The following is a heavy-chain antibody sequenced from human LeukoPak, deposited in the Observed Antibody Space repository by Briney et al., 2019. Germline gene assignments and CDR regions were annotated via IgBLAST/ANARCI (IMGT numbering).Heavy chain of an antibody. CDR1: GGSISSSSYY. D-gene: IGHD6-13*01. V-gene: IGHV4-39*07. Sequence: SETLSLTCTVSGGSISSSSYYWGWIRQPPGKGLEWIGSIYYSGSTYYNPSLKSRVTISVDTSKNQFSLKLSSVTAADTAVYYCARARGSSSWVPGDAFDIWGQGTMVTVSS. J-gene: IGHJ3*02. CDR2: IYYSGST. CDR3: ARARGSSSWVPGDAFDI.